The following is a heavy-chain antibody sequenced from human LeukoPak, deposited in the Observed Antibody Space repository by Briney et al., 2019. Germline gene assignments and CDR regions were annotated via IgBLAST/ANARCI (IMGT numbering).Heavy chain of an antibody. D-gene: IGHD6-13*01. Sequence: HPGGSLRLSCAASGFTFSSYAMSWVRQAPGKGLEWVSAISGSGGSTYYADSVKGRFTISRDNSKNTLYLQMNSLRAEDTAVYYCAKDHVFFGRAAAGSLFDYWGQGTLVTVSS. V-gene: IGHV3-23*01. CDR1: GFTFSSYA. CDR2: ISGSGGST. CDR3: AKDHVFFGRAAAGSLFDY. J-gene: IGHJ4*02.